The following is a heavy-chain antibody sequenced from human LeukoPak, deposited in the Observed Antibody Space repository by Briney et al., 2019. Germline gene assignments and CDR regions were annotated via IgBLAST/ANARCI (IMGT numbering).Heavy chain of an antibody. Sequence: GGSLRLSCAASGFTFSSYAMSWVRQAPGKGLEWVSGIGSSGNTYYADSVKGRFTISRDNSKNTLYLQMNSLRAEDTAAYHCASDLDYGDIDDSFDVWGQGTMVTVSS. V-gene: IGHV3-23*01. CDR1: GFTFSSYA. J-gene: IGHJ3*01. CDR3: ASDLDYGDIDDSFDV. CDR2: IGSSGNT. D-gene: IGHD4-17*01.